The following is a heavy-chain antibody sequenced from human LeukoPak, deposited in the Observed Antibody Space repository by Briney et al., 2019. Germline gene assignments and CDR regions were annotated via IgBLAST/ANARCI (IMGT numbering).Heavy chain of an antibody. Sequence: SETLSLTWTVSGVSISSSSYYWAWIRQPPGKGREWIGCIYCSGSTYYNPSLKSRVTTSVDTSKNQFSLKLSSLAHADTAVYYCASGHLLGLDVWGQGTTVIVSS. D-gene: IGHD1-26*01. CDR1: GVSISSSSYY. CDR2: IYCSGST. V-gene: IGHV4-39*07. J-gene: IGHJ6*02. CDR3: ASGHLLGLDV.